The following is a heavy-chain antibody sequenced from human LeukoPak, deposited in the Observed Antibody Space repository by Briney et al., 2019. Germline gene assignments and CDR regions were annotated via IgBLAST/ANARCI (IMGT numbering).Heavy chain of an antibody. CDR2: MIISGSTT. J-gene: IGHJ4*02. Sequence: GGSLRLSCEASGFTFSTYAMTWVRQVPGKGLEWVSSMIISGSTTYYADSVKGRFTISRDNSKNTLYLQMNSLRADDTAIYYCARGSPPDYWGQGTLVTVSS. CDR1: GFTFSTYA. CDR3: ARGSPPDY. V-gene: IGHV3-23*01.